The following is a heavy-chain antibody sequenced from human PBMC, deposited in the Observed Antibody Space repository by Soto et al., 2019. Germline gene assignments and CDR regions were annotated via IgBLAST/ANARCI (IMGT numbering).Heavy chain of an antibody. CDR2: INPKSGGT. V-gene: IGHV1-2*04. J-gene: IGHJ6*02. Sequence: QVQLVQSGAEVKKPGASVKVSCKASGYSFTDYHIHWVRQAPGQGLEWLGRINPKSGGTSTAQKFQGWVTITTAPSISTASMELTRLTSDDTAIYYCARGDSTDCSNGVCSFFYNHDMDVWGQGTTVTVSS. CDR1: GYSFTDYH. D-gene: IGHD2-8*01. CDR3: ARGDSTDCSNGVCSFFYNHDMDV.